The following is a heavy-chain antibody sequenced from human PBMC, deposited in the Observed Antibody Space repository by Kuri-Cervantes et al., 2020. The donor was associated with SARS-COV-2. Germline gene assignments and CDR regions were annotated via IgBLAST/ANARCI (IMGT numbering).Heavy chain of an antibody. CDR1: GFTFPSYA. D-gene: IGHD6-6*01. J-gene: IGHJ3*02. V-gene: IGHV3-23*01. CDR2: ITGRHVT. Sequence: GESLKISCVGSGFTFPSYAMSWVRQAPGKGPEWVSGITGRHVTDYAHSVTGRFTISRDNSKKMVYLQMNSLRVEDTAVYYCAKDPQLGDAFDIWGQGTMVTVSS. CDR3: AKDPQLGDAFDI.